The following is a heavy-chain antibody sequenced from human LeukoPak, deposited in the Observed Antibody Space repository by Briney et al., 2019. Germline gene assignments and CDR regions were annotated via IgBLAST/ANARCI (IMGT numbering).Heavy chain of an antibody. V-gene: IGHV3-30*04. J-gene: IGHJ6*03. Sequence: GGSLRLSCAASGFTFSSYAMHWVRQAPGKGLEWVAVTSYDGSNKYYADSVKGRFTISRDNSKNTLYLQMNSLRAEDTAVYYCARGVGDGYNSRYYYMDVWGKGTTVTVSS. CDR2: TSYDGSNK. D-gene: IGHD5-24*01. CDR1: GFTFSSYA. CDR3: ARGVGDGYNSRYYYMDV.